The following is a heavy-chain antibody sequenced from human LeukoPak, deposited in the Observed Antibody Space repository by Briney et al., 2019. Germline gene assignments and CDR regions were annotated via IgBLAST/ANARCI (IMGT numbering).Heavy chain of an antibody. V-gene: IGHV1-2*02. Sequence: ASVKVSCKTSGYTFTGYYMHWVRQAPGQGLEWMGWINPNSGGTNYAQKFQGRVTMTRDTSISTAYMELSRLRSDDTAVYYCARQSSWAAAGRYFDYWGQGTLVTVSS. D-gene: IGHD6-13*01. CDR1: GYTFTGYY. J-gene: IGHJ4*02. CDR3: ARQSSWAAAGRYFDY. CDR2: INPNSGGT.